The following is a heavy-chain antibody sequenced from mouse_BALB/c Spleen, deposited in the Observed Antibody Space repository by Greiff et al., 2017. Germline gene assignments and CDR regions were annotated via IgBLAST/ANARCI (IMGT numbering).Heavy chain of an antibody. CDR2: IYPGNVNT. J-gene: IGHJ4*01. V-gene: IGHV1S56*01. Sequence: VKLMESGPELVKPGASVRISCKASGYTFTSYYIHWVKQRPGQGLEWIGWIYPGNVNTKYNEKFKGKATLTADKSSSTAYMQLSSLTSEDSAVYFCARGEGNYPYYYAMDYWGQGTSVTVSS. CDR3: ARGEGNYPYYYAMDY. D-gene: IGHD2-1*01. CDR1: GYTFTSYY.